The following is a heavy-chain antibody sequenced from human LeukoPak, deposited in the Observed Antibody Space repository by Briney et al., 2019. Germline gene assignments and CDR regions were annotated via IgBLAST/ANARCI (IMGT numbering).Heavy chain of an antibody. CDR1: GFTFSSYA. V-gene: IGHV3-23*01. D-gene: IGHD2-2*02. CDR2: ISGSGTRT. CDR3: ANGYCSSTSCYTRPDY. Sequence: GGSLRLSCAAFGFTFSSYAMNWVRQAPGKGLEWVSGISGSGTRTSYADSVKGRFTISRDNSKNTLYLQMNSLRAEDTAVYYCANGYCSSTSCYTRPDYWGQGTLVTVSS. J-gene: IGHJ4*02.